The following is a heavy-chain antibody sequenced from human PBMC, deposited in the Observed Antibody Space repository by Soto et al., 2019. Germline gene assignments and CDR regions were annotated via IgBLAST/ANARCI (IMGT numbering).Heavy chain of an antibody. D-gene: IGHD2-2*01. V-gene: IGHV4-31*03. CDR3: ARDCSSTSCLYGMDV. Sequence: SESLSLTCTVSGGSISSGGYYWSWIRQHPGKGLEWIGYIYYSGSTYYNPSLKSRVTISVDTSKNQFSLKLSSVTAADTAVYYCARDCSSTSCLYGMDVWGQGTTVTVSS. CDR1: GGSISSGGYY. J-gene: IGHJ6*02. CDR2: IYYSGST.